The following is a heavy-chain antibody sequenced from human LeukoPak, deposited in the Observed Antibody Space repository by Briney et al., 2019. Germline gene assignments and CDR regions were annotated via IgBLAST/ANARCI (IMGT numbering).Heavy chain of an antibody. V-gene: IGHV4-59*01. Sequence: SETLFLTCAVYGASFSDYYWWSWIRQPPGKGLEWIGYIYYSGSTNYNPSLKSRVTISVDTSKNQFSLKLSSVTAADTAVYYCARVRRTIGAFDYWGQGTLVTVSS. CDR3: ARVRRTIGAFDY. CDR2: IYYSGST. CDR1: GASFSDYY. D-gene: IGHD3-10*01. J-gene: IGHJ4*02.